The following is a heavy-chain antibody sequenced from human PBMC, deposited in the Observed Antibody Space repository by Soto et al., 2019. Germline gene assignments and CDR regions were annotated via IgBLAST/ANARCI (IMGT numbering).Heavy chain of an antibody. CDR1: GFTFTSYA. CDR2: ISAYNGNT. J-gene: IGHJ5*02. Sequence: EASVKVSCKASGFTFTSYAISWVRQAPGQGLEWMGRISAYNGNTNYAQKLQGRVTMTTDTSTSTAYMELRSLRSDDTAVYYCARVVGALGHWFDPWGQGTLVTVSS. CDR3: ARVVGALGHWFDP. V-gene: IGHV1-18*01. D-gene: IGHD1-26*01.